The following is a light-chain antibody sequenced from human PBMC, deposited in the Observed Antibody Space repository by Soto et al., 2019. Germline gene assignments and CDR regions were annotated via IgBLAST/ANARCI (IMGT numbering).Light chain of an antibody. CDR1: QSFGRN. J-gene: IGKJ4*01. V-gene: IGKV3-15*01. Sequence: EIVMTQSPATLSVSPGERATLSCKASQSFGRNLDWYQQKPGQAPRLLIYGASTRATGIPARFSGSGSGTEFTLTISSLQSEDFAIYSCQQYNHWPPLTFGGGTKVEIK. CDR3: QQYNHWPPLT. CDR2: GAS.